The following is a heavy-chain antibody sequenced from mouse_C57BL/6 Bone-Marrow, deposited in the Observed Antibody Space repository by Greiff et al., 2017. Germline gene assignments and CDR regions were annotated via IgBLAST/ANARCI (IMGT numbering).Heavy chain of an antibody. Sequence: QVQLQQPGAELVRPGSSVKLSCKASGYTFTSYWMDWVKQRPGQGLEWIGNIYPSDSETHYNQKFKDKATLTVDKSSSTAYMQLSSLTSEDSAVYYSARGLLPFYYAMDYWGQGTSVTVSS. CDR1: GYTFTSYW. D-gene: IGHD1-1*01. CDR2: IYPSDSET. J-gene: IGHJ4*01. V-gene: IGHV1-61*01. CDR3: ARGLLPFYYAMDY.